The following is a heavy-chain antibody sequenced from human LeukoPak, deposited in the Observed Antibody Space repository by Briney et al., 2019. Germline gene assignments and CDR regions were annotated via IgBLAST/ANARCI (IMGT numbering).Heavy chain of an antibody. J-gene: IGHJ4*02. CDR2: ISGSGGST. V-gene: IGHV3-23*01. CDR1: GFTFSNYA. Sequence: GGSLRLSCAASGFTFSNYAMSRVRQAPGKGLEWVSAISGSGGSTYYADSVKGRFTISRDNSKITLYLQMNSLRAEDTAVYYCAKVVKQWLGPGLYYFDYWGQGTLVTVSS. CDR3: AKVVKQWLGPGLYYFDY. D-gene: IGHD6-19*01.